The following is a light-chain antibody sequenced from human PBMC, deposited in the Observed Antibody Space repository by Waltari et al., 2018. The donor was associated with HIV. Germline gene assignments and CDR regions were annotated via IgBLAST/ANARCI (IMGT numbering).Light chain of an antibody. J-gene: IGKJ5*01. CDR2: KTS. Sequence: DIQMTQSPSTLSASVGARVTNPCRSSQSISTWLAWYQQQPGRAPKLLIYKTSSLHSGVPSRFSGSGSGTEFSLTISSLQPDDFTTYYCQQYHSYSLTFGQGTRLEMK. CDR3: QQYHSYSLT. CDR1: QSISTW. V-gene: IGKV1-5*03.